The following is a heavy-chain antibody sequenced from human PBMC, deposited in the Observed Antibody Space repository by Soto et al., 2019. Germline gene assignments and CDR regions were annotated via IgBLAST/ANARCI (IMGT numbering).Heavy chain of an antibody. CDR2: IYSSGST. J-gene: IGHJ4*02. D-gene: IGHD4-17*01. V-gene: IGHV4-59*12. CDR1: GGSISNSY. CDR3: ARSQTTVTSYDY. Sequence: PSETLSLTCTVSGGSISNSYWSWIRQSPGKGLEWIGYIYSSGSTSYNPSLKSRVTISVDRSKNQFSLKLSSVTAADTAVYYCARSQTTVTSYDYWGQGTLVTVSS.